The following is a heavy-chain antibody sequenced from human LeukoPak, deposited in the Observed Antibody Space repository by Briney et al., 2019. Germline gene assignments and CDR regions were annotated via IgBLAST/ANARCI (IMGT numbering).Heavy chain of an antibody. CDR3: ARGPDITARPLDY. J-gene: IGHJ4*02. Sequence: PSETLSLTCAVFGGSFSGYYWTWIRQSPGKGLEWIGEISHRGGTNYNPPLKSRVTMSVDTSKKQFSVKLSSVTAADTAVYYCARGPDITARPLDYWGQGTLVTVSS. CDR2: ISHRGGT. CDR1: GGSFSGYY. V-gene: IGHV4-34*01. D-gene: IGHD6-6*01.